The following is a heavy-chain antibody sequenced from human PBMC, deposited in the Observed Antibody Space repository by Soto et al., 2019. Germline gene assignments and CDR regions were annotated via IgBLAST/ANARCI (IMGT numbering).Heavy chain of an antibody. V-gene: IGHV3-15*01. CDR2: IKSKTDGGTT. J-gene: IGHJ6*02. CDR3: TTDLSGSYYRRPHYGMDV. D-gene: IGHD1-26*01. CDR1: GFTFSNAW. Sequence: GGSLRLSCAASGFTFSNAWMSWVRQAPGKGLEWVGRIKSKTDGGTTDYAAPVKGRFTISRDDSKNTLYLQMNSLKTEDTAVYYCTTDLSGSYYRRPHYGMDVWGQGTTVTVSS.